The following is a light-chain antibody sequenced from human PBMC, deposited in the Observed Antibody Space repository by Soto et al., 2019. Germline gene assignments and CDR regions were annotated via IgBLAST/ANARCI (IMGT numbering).Light chain of an antibody. CDR3: QVWDSGTDHYV. Sequence: SYELTQPPSVSVAPGQTARVTCGGDNIVSKSVHWYQQRPGQAPVLVVCDDSVRSSGIPERFSGSNSGNTATLTISRVEAGDEADYYCQVWDSGTDHYVFGTGTKLTVL. CDR2: DDS. V-gene: IGLV3-21*02. CDR1: NIVSKS. J-gene: IGLJ1*01.